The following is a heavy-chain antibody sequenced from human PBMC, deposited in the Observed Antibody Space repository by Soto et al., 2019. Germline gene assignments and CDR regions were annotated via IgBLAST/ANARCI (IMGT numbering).Heavy chain of an antibody. CDR3: EVASTSRNWDFDL. CDR2: ISSSSSPI. J-gene: IGHJ2*01. CDR1: GFTFSSYS. Sequence: EVQLVESGGGLVQPGGSLRLSCAASGFTFSSYSMNWVRRAPGKGLEWVSYISSSSSPIYYAGSVKGRFTISRDNAKNSLDLEMNSLRVEDTAVYYCEVASTSRNWDFDLWGRGTLVTVSS. D-gene: IGHD2-2*01. V-gene: IGHV3-48*01.